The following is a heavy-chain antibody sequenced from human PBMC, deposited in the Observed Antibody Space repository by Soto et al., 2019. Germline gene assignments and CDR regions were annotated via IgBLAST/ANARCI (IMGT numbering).Heavy chain of an antibody. V-gene: IGHV3-48*02. Sequence: GGSLRLSCAASGFTFSSYSMSWVRQAPGKGLEWVSDISGSGSTIYYADSVKGRFTISRENAKNSLYLQMNSLRDEDTAVYYCARDQGQLVPFGYYYGMDVWGQGTTVTVSS. CDR2: ISGSGSTI. D-gene: IGHD6-6*01. CDR1: GFTFSSYS. J-gene: IGHJ6*02. CDR3: ARDQGQLVPFGYYYGMDV.